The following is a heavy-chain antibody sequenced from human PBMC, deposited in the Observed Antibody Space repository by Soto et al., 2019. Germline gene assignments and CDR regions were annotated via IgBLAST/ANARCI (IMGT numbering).Heavy chain of an antibody. J-gene: IGHJ4*02. CDR2: VSFDGTHK. CDR3: AKRTPDCTTTSCPPDS. V-gene: IGHV3-30-3*02. Sequence: GGSLRLSCAASGFIFSTFTMHWVRQAPGRGLEWVAVVSFDGTHKFYADSVKGRFTVSRDNSRNTLYLQMDGLRPDDTAMYYCAKRTPDCTTTSCPPDSWGQGTLVTVSS. D-gene: IGHD2-2*01. CDR1: GFIFSTFT.